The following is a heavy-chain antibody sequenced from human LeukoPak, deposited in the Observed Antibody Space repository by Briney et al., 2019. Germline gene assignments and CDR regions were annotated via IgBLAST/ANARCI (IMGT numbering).Heavy chain of an antibody. CDR1: GGSISSYC. CDR3: ARQAGGDYDFWSTDPSYYYYGMDV. CDR2: IYYSGST. V-gene: IGHV4-59*08. J-gene: IGHJ6*02. Sequence: SETLSLTCTVSGGSISSYCWSWIRQPPGKGLEWIGYIYYSGSTNYNPSLKSRVTISVDTSKNQFSLKLSSVTAADTAVYYCARQAGGDYDFWSTDPSYYYYGMDVWGQGTTVTVSS. D-gene: IGHD3-3*01.